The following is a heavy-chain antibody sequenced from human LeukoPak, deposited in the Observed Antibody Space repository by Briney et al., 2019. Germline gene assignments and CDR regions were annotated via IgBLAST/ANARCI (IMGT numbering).Heavy chain of an antibody. J-gene: IGHJ6*03. CDR1: GGSISSSNYY. D-gene: IGHD2-21*01. CDR2: IYYSRST. CDR3: ASHLKGGDAALYYMDV. V-gene: IGHV4-39*01. Sequence: PETLSLTCTVSGGSISSSNYYGGWVRQPPGEGVEWIVSIYYSRSTYYSPSLKTRFTISVPTSKNQFSLKLISITPADTAVYYCASHLKGGDAALYYMDVWGKGTTITVSS.